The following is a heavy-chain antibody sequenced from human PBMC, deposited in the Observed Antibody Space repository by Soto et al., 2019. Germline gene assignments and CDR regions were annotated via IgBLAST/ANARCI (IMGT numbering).Heavy chain of an antibody. CDR2: VNPSGGHT. Sequence: QVQLMQSGAEVKKPGASVKVSCKASGDTFTEYYIHWVRQAPGQGLEWMGTVNPSGGHTTYAQHSRGRVTTTRDTSTSTPYMELTSLTSEDTSVYYCARGGHVVVVTAALDYWGQGTLVTVSS. J-gene: IGHJ4*02. CDR1: GDTFTEYY. V-gene: IGHV1-46*01. CDR3: ARGGHVVVVTAALDY. D-gene: IGHD2-21*02.